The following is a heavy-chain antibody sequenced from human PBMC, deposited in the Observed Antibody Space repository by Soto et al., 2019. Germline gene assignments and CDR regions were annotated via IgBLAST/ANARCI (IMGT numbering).Heavy chain of an antibody. CDR3: ARGASSGFEYWYFDL. Sequence: QVQLVQSGAELKKPGSFVKVSCEASGGSFSKKAISWVRQAPGQGPEWMGGINTKFGSTNYAPKFQGRISVTAEESTNTVYMALSSVTSEDTALYYCARGASSGFEYWYFDLWGRGTLVSVSS. J-gene: IGHJ2*01. CDR1: GGSFSKKA. V-gene: IGHV1-69*01. D-gene: IGHD5-12*01. CDR2: INTKFGST.